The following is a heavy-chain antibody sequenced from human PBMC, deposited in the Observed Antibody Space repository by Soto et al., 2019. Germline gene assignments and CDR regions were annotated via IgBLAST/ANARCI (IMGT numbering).Heavy chain of an antibody. CDR2: ISAYNGNT. Sequence: KEPRASVKVSCKASGYTFTSYGISWVRQAPGQGLEWMGWISAYNGNTNYAQKLQGRVTMTTDTSTSTAYMELRSLRSVDTAVYYCARDCSGGSCYSDYWGQGTLVTVSS. CDR3: ARDCSGGSCYSDY. J-gene: IGHJ4*02. V-gene: IGHV1-18*01. D-gene: IGHD2-15*01. CDR1: GYTFTSYG.